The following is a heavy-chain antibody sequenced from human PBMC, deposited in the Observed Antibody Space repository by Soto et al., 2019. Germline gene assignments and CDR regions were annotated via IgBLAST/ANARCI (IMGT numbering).Heavy chain of an antibody. CDR3: ARVDVTAISYYYYGMDV. D-gene: IGHD2-21*02. CDR1: GYTFINYG. Sequence: QVQLVQSGPEVKKPGASVKVSCKASGYTFINYGITWVRQAPGQGLEWMGWISAYNGNTNYAQKLQGRVTMTTDTSTSTAYMELRSLRSDYTAVYYCARVDVTAISYYYYGMDVWGQGTTVTVSS. J-gene: IGHJ6*02. CDR2: ISAYNGNT. V-gene: IGHV1-18*01.